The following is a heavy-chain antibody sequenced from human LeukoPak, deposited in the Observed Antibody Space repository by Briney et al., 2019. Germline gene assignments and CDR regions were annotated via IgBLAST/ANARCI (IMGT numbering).Heavy chain of an antibody. V-gene: IGHV3-21*01. J-gene: IGHJ4*02. Sequence: GGSLRLSCAASGFTFSSYSMNWVRQAPGKGLEWVSSISSSSSYIYYADSVEGRFTISRDNAKNSLYLQMNSLRAEDTAVYYCARLSPDYGAHFDYWGQGTLVTVSS. CDR3: ARLSPDYGAHFDY. D-gene: IGHD4-17*01. CDR1: GFTFSSYS. CDR2: ISSSSSYI.